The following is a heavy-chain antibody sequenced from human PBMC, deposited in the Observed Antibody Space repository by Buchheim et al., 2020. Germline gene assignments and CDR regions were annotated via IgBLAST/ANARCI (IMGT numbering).Heavy chain of an antibody. Sequence: QVQLVQSGAEVKKPGSSVRVSCKASGGTFYYAISWVRQAPGQGLEWMGGITPISGTANYAQKFQGRPTLTADESTSTGYLELSSLRAEDTAVYYCARDPIAAADHYYYYYGMDVWGQGTT. J-gene: IGHJ6*02. CDR1: GGTFYYA. D-gene: IGHD6-13*01. CDR2: ITPISGTA. V-gene: IGHV1-69*01. CDR3: ARDPIAAADHYYYYYGMDV.